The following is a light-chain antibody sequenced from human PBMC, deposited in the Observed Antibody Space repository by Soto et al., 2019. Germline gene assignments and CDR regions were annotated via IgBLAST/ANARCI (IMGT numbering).Light chain of an antibody. CDR1: QSVSSSY. V-gene: IGKV3-20*01. J-gene: IGKJ1*01. CDR3: QQYGSSPPWT. Sequence: EIVLTQSPGTLSLSPGERATLSCRASQSVSSSYLAWYHQKPGQAPRLLIYGASSRATGIPDRFSGSGSGTDLTLTISRLEPEAFAVYSCQQYGSSPPWTFGQGTKVEIK. CDR2: GAS.